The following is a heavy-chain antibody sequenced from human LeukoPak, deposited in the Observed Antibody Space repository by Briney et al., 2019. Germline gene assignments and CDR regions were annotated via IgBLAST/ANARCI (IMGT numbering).Heavy chain of an antibody. J-gene: IGHJ6*02. Sequence: SETLSLTCAVYGGSFSGYYWSWIRQPPGKGLEWIGEINHSGSTNYNPSLKSRVTISVDTSKNQFSLKLSSVTAADTAVYYCARGSDSSGYLNYYGMDVWGQGTTVTVSS. D-gene: IGHD3-22*01. V-gene: IGHV4-34*01. CDR2: INHSGST. CDR3: ARGSDSSGYLNYYGMDV. CDR1: GGSFSGYY.